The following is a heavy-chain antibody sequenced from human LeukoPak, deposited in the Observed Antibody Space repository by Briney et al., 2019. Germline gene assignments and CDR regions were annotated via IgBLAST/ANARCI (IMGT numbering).Heavy chain of an antibody. CDR3: ARSAYDYVWGSYRPPFDY. Sequence: GGSLRLSCAASGFTFSSYGMHWVRQAPGKGLEWVAFIRYDGSNKYYADSVKGRFTISRDNSKNTLYLQMNSLRAEDTAVYYCARSAYDYVWGSYRPPFDYWGQGTLVTVSS. D-gene: IGHD3-16*02. V-gene: IGHV3-30*02. CDR2: IRYDGSNK. J-gene: IGHJ4*02. CDR1: GFTFSSYG.